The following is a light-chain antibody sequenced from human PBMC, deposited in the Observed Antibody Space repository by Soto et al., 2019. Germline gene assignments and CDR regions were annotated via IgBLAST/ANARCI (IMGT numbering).Light chain of an antibody. Sequence: DIQMNQSPSLLSASVGDRVTITCRASQVTRGSLAWLQQKPGKRPKPLIYSTSTLESGVPSRFSGSGSGTDFSFNISSLQPEDFATYYCQQYLIYPLNFGGGTKVEIK. CDR3: QQYLIYPLN. J-gene: IGKJ4*01. CDR2: STS. CDR1: QVTRGS. V-gene: IGKV1-16*01.